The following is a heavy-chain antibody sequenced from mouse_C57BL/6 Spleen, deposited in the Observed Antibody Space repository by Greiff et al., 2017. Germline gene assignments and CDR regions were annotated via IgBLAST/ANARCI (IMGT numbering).Heavy chain of an antibody. Sequence: EVQGVESGGGLVKPGGSLKLSCAASGFTFSDYGMHWVRQAPEKGLEWVAYISSGSSTIYYADTVKGRFTISRDNARNTLFLQMTSLRYEDTAMYYAERDDGYYPYFDYWGQGTTLTVSS. V-gene: IGHV5-17*01. CDR3: ERDDGYYPYFDY. D-gene: IGHD2-3*01. CDR2: ISSGSSTI. CDR1: GFTFSDYG. J-gene: IGHJ2*01.